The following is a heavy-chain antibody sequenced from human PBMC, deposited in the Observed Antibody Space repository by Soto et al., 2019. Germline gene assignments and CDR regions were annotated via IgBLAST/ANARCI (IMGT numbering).Heavy chain of an antibody. CDR1: GFSFSSYS. CDR2: ISSSSAYI. J-gene: IGHJ4*02. V-gene: IGHV3-21*01. D-gene: IGHD3-22*01. CDR3: ARVYSSGYYPDGFVDY. Sequence: EVQLVESGGGLVKPGGSLRLSCAASGFSFSSYSMNWVRQAPGKGLEWVSSISSSSAYIYYADSVKGRFTISRDNAKNSLYLQMNSLRAEDTAVYYCARVYSSGYYPDGFVDYWGQGTLVTVSS.